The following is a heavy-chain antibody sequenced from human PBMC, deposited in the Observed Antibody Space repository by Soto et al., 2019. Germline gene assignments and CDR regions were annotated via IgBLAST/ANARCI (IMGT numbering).Heavy chain of an antibody. J-gene: IGHJ3*02. CDR2: INHSGST. V-gene: IGHV4-34*01. D-gene: IGHD5-12*01. CDR3: ARARGRLPAMAAFDI. Sequence: SETLSLTCAVYGGSFSGYYWSWIRQPPGKGLEWIGEINHSGSTNYNPSLKSRVTISVDTSKNQFSLKLSSVTAADTAVYYCARARGRLPAMAAFDIWGQGTMVTVSS. CDR1: GGSFSGYY.